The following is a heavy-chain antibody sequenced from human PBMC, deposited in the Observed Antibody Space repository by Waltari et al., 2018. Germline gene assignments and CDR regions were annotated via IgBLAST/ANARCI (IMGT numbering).Heavy chain of an antibody. J-gene: IGHJ4*02. D-gene: IGHD7-27*01. Sequence: EVQLVESGGALVQPGGSLKLSCAASGLIISDYAIHLVRQASGKGPEWVGRIRSRFKGDATAYGESVQGRFTISRDDSKNTVYLEMNSLKTDDTAVYYCIRPFEMGIDWGQGTLVTVSS. V-gene: IGHV3-73*01. CDR2: IRSRFKGDAT. CDR3: IRPFEMGID. CDR1: GLIISDYA.